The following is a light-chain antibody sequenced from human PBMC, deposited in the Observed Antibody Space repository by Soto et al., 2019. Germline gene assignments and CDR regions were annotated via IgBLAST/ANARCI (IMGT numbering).Light chain of an antibody. J-gene: IGKJ1*01. Sequence: EIVVMQSPATLSVSPGERATLSCRASQSVSSDIAWYQQKPGQAPRLLMYGASTRATGIPARFSGSGSETEFTLSISSLQSEDFGVYYCQQYHNGEKMFGPGTKVDIK. CDR3: QQYHNGEKM. CDR2: GAS. CDR1: QSVSSD. V-gene: IGKV3-15*01.